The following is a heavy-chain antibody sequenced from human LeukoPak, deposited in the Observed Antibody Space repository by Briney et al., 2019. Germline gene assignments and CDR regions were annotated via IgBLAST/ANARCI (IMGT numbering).Heavy chain of an antibody. CDR1: GFTVSTNY. CDR2: ISSGGNT. J-gene: IGHJ4*02. V-gene: IGHV3-53*01. CDR3: GRLTS. Sequence: GGSLRLSCAASGFTVSTNYMSWVRQAPGKGLEWVSVISSGGNTYYADSVKGRFTISRDNSKNTMYLQVNSLRAEDTAVYYCGRLTSWGQGTLVTVSS. D-gene: IGHD1-1*01.